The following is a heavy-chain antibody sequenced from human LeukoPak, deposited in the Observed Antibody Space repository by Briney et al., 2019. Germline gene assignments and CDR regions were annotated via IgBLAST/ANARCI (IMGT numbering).Heavy chain of an antibody. J-gene: IGHJ3*02. CDR3: AGGTGWLQRVDAFDI. Sequence: ASVKVSCEASGGTFSSYAISWVRQAPGQGLEWMGGIIPIFGTANYAQKFQGRVTITADESTSTAYMELSSLRSEDTAVYYCAGGTGWLQRVDAFDIWGQGTMVTVSS. CDR1: GGTFSSYA. V-gene: IGHV1-69*13. D-gene: IGHD5-24*01. CDR2: IIPIFGTA.